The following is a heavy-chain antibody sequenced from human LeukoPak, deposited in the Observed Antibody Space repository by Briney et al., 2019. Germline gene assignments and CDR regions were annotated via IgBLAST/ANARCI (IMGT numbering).Heavy chain of an antibody. CDR1: GFSLRTYS. CDR2: IWYDGRTK. V-gene: IGHV3-33*08. D-gene: IGHD6-19*01. CDR3: AREWGRIAVAGGPGY. Sequence: GGSLRLSCDASGFSLRTYSMNWVRQAPGKGLEWVALIWYDGRTKFHADSVKGRFTISRDNSANTLYLQMSSLRVEDTAVYYCAREWGRIAVAGGPGYWGQGALVTVSS. J-gene: IGHJ4*02.